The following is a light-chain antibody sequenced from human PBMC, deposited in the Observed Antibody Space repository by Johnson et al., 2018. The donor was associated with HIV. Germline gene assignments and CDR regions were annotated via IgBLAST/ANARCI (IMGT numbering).Light chain of an antibody. CDR1: RSNIGNNY. Sequence: QSVLTQPPSVSAAPGQKVTISCSGSRSNIGNNYVSWYQQLPGTAPKLIIYDNNKRPSGIPDRFSGSKSGTSATLGITGLQPGDEAEYYCGTWDSSLCVGVFGTGTKVTVL. J-gene: IGLJ1*01. V-gene: IGLV1-51*01. CDR3: GTWDSSLCVGV. CDR2: DNN.